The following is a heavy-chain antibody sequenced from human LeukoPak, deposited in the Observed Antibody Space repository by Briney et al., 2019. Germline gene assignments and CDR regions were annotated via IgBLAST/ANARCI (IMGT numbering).Heavy chain of an antibody. CDR3: VADLPGTNSPYFDY. D-gene: IGHD4/OR15-4a*01. V-gene: IGHV3-15*01. CDR2: IKSKSNGGTT. Sequence: GGSLRLSCAASGFTFSNYAMTWVRQAPGKGLEWVGRIKSKSNGGTTKFAAPLRDRFAISRDDSKNTLNLQMDSLRTEDTAVYYCVADLPGTNSPYFDYWGQGTLVTVSS. J-gene: IGHJ4*02. CDR1: GFTFSNYA.